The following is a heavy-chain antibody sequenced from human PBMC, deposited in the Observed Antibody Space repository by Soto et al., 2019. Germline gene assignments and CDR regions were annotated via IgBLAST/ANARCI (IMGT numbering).Heavy chain of an antibody. CDR2: VYYSGST. D-gene: IGHD6-13*01. J-gene: IGHJ5*02. CDR1: GASVSSGGYY. Sequence: SETLSLTCTVSGASVSSGGYYWNWIRQPPGKGLEWIGYVYYSGSTNYNPSLKGRVTISVATSKNQFSLKLTSMTAADTAVYYCARDKAAAFGWFDPWGQGTLVTVSS. CDR3: ARDKAAAFGWFDP. V-gene: IGHV4-61*08.